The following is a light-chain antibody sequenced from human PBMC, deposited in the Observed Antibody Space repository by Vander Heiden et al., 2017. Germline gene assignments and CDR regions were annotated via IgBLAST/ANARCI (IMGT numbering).Light chain of an antibody. CDR3: VTWDDTFDGPV. V-gene: IGLV1-44*01. CDR2: CND. J-gene: IGLJ2*01. CDR1: TSNNEINT. Sequence: QPVSTQPPSAAGPPGQPGTISCSGSTSNNEINTVNWYHHITGTAPKLLVCCNDVRPSGVPDRFIGSESGTSASLATSGLQSEDEADYYCVTWDDTFDGPVFGGGTKLTVL.